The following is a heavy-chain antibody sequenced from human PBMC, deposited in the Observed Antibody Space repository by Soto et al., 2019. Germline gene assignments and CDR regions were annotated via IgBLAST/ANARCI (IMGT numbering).Heavy chain of an antibody. CDR1: GGSISSGDYY. Sequence: QVQLQESGPGLVKPSQTLSLTCTVSGGSISSGDYYWSWIRQPPGKGLEWIGYIYYSGSTYYNPSLKSRVTISVDTSKNQFSLKRSSVTAADTAVYYCARDTSSSSPSRGYYGMDVWGQGTTVTVSS. CDR2: IYYSGST. J-gene: IGHJ6*02. CDR3: ARDTSSSSPSRGYYGMDV. D-gene: IGHD6-13*01. V-gene: IGHV4-30-4*01.